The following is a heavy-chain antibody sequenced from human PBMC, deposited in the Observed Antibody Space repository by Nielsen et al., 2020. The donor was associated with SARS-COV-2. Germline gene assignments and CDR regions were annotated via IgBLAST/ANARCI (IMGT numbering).Heavy chain of an antibody. J-gene: IGHJ4*02. Sequence: GSLRLSCAASGFTFSSYEMNWVRQAPGKGLEWIGQIYHGGTINYKPSLRSRVAITVDKPNNQFSLKLTSVTAADTAVYYCARMIGYSTSSDHWGQGTLVTVAS. CDR3: ARMIGYSTSSDH. V-gene: IGHV4-4*02. D-gene: IGHD6-6*01. CDR1: GFTFSSYEM. CDR2: IYHGGTI.